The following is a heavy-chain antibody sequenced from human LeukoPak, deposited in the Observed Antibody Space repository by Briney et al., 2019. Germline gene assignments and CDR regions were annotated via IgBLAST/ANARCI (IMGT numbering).Heavy chain of an antibody. CDR1: GFTFSRNA. CDR3: ARDFLPGAPDFFDY. V-gene: IGHV3-30-3*01. Sequence: PGGSLRLSCAASGFTFSRNAMHWVRQTPGTGLEWVAVVSYDGNTKYYADSVKGRFTISRDNSENTIYLQVSSLRADDTALYYCARDFLPGAPDFFDYWGQGTLVTVSS. J-gene: IGHJ4*02. CDR2: VSYDGNTK. D-gene: IGHD2-8*02.